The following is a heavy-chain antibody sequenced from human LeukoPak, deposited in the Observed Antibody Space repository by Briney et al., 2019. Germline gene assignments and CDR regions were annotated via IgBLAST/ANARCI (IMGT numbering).Heavy chain of an antibody. CDR2: IKQDGSEK. CDR1: GFTLSSYW. D-gene: IGHD3-10*02. CDR3: AELGITMIGGV. Sequence: GGSLRLSCAASGFTLSSYWMSWVRQAPGKGLEWVANIKQDGSEKYYVDSVKGRFTISRDNGKNSLYLQMNSLRAEDTAVYYCAELGITMIGGVWGKGTTVTISS. V-gene: IGHV3-7*01. J-gene: IGHJ6*04.